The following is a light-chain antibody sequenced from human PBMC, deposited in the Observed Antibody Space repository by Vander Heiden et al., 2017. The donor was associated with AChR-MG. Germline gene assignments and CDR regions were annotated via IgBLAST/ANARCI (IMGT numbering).Light chain of an antibody. CDR2: SNK. J-gene: IGLJ2*01. Sequence: QSVLTQPPSASGTPGQSVALSCSGSSSNIGSNPVNWYQQRPGTAPKLLMYSNKQRHSGVPDRFSGSKSGTSAALAISGLQSEDEADYYCSTWDDSRNGPLFGGGTKLTVL. CDR1: SSNIGSNP. V-gene: IGLV1-44*01. CDR3: STWDDSRNGPL.